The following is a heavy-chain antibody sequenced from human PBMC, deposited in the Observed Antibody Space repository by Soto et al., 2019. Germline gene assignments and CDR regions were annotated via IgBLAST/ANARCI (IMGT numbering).Heavy chain of an antibody. CDR1: GFTFSSYA. CDR3: AKGRGIAVAGTGLGSFDY. Sequence: PGGSLRLSCAASGFTFSSYAMSWVRQAPGKGLEWVSAISGSGGSTYYADSVKGRFTISRDNSKNTLYLQMNSLRAEDTAVYYCAKGRGIAVAGTGLGSFDYWGQGTLVTVSS. V-gene: IGHV3-23*01. CDR2: ISGSGGST. J-gene: IGHJ4*02. D-gene: IGHD6-19*01.